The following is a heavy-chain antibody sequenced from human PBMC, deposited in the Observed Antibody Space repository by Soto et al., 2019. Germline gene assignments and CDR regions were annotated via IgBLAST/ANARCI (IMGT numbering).Heavy chain of an antibody. CDR1: GFPFSSYV. CDR3: AQDSNKYSSSLRGRYFDY. V-gene: IGHV3-23*01. J-gene: IGHJ4*02. Sequence: GGSLRLSCAASGFPFSSYVMSWVRQAPGKGLEWVSGISGGGSNTFYADYVKGRFTISRDNSKNTLLLQMNSLGAEDTAVYYSAQDSNKYSSSLRGRYFDYWGQGIGVTVSS. D-gene: IGHD6-6*01. CDR2: ISGGGSNT.